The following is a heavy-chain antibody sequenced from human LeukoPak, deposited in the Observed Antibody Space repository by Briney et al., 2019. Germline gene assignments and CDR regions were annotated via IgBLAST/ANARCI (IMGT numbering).Heavy chain of an antibody. J-gene: IGHJ6*03. CDR2: IYTSGST. CDR1: GGSISSYY. V-gene: IGHV4-4*07. Sequence: SETLSLTCTVSGGSISSYYWRWIRQPAGKGLEWIGRIYTSGSTNYNPSLKSRVTMSVDTSKNQFSLKLSSVTAADTAVYYCARVSSSSYYYYYMDVWGKGTTVTVSS. CDR3: ARVSSSSYYYYYMDV. D-gene: IGHD6-6*01.